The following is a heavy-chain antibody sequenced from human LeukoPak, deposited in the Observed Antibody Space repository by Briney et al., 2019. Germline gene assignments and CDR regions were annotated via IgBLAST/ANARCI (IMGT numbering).Heavy chain of an antibody. J-gene: IGHJ4*02. V-gene: IGHV1-18*01. CDR2: ISAYNDNK. CDR3: ARDLKGAWYSRGWYPYCDY. D-gene: IGHD6-19*01. CDR1: RYTFTSYG. Sequence: GSVKDSCKASRYTFTSYGISWVRQAPGQGGEWMGWISAYNDNKNYAQRLQGRVIMTTDTSTSTGYMELRILRSDDTAVYYCARDLKGAWYSRGWYPYCDYWARGTLVSVPS.